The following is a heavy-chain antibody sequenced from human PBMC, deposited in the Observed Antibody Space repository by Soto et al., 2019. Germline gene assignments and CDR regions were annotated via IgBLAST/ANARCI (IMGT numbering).Heavy chain of an antibody. CDR3: AKSYSSNWYDYFDY. D-gene: IGHD6-13*01. J-gene: IGHJ4*02. CDR1: GFTFRTYG. Sequence: PGGSLRLSCTASGFTFRTYGMNWVRRAPGGGLEWVSAISGSGGSTYYADSVKGRFTISRDTSKNTLYLQMNSLRAEDTALYYCAKSYSSNWYDYFDYWGQGTLVTVSS. V-gene: IGHV3-23*01. CDR2: ISGSGGST.